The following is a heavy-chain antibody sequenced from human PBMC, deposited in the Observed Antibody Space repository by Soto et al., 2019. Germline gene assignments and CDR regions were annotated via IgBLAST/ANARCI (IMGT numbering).Heavy chain of an antibody. Sequence: EVQLVESGGGLVQPGGSLRLSCAASGFTFSNYWMHWVRQAPGKGLVWVSRINFDESTTTYADSVQGRFTISRDNAKNAMHLQLARPGAEDTAIYYCLTGGRTGGHVYQFGEWGQGALVTVSS. J-gene: IGHJ4*02. CDR1: GFTFSNYW. V-gene: IGHV3-74*01. CDR3: LTGGRTGGHVYQFGE. D-gene: IGHD3-3*01. CDR2: INFDESTT.